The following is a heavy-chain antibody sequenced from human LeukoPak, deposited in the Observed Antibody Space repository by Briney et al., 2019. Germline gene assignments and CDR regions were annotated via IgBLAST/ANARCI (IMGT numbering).Heavy chain of an antibody. Sequence: ASVKVSCKASGYTFTSYYMHWVRQAPGQGLEWMRIINPSGGSTSYAQKFQGRVTMTRDMSTSTAYMELSRLRSDDTAVYYCARYSGYDFGIWGQGTLVTVSS. V-gene: IGHV1-46*01. J-gene: IGHJ4*02. CDR1: GYTFTSYY. CDR3: ARYSGYDFGI. D-gene: IGHD5-12*01. CDR2: INPSGGST.